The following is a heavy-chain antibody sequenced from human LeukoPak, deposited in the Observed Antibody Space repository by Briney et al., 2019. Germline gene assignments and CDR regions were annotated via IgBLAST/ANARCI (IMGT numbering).Heavy chain of an antibody. Sequence: GGSLRLSCAASGFTFDDYAMHWVRQAPGKGLDWVSGISWNSGSIGYADSVKGRFTISRDNAKNSLYLQMNSLRAEDTALYYCAKDRRRAVAGLFDYWGQGTLVTVSS. CDR2: ISWNSGSI. J-gene: IGHJ4*02. CDR1: GFTFDDYA. CDR3: AKDRRRAVAGLFDY. V-gene: IGHV3-9*01. D-gene: IGHD6-19*01.